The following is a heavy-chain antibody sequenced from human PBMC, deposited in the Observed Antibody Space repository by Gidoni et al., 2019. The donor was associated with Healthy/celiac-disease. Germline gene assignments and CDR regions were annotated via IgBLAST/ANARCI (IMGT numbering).Heavy chain of an antibody. J-gene: IGHJ4*02. D-gene: IGHD1-1*01. CDR2: IYYSGST. CDR3: ARDSIGNGFDY. Sequence: QVQLQESGPGLVKPSETLSLTCTVSGGSVSSGSYYWSWIRQPPGKGLEWIGYIYYSGSTNYNPSLKSRVTISVDTSKNQFSLKLSSVTAADTAVYYCARDSIGNGFDYWGQGTLVTVSS. CDR1: GGSVSSGSYY. V-gene: IGHV4-61*01.